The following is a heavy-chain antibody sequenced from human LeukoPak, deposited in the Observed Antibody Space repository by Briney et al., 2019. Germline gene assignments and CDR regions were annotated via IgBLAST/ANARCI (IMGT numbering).Heavy chain of an antibody. Sequence: SVKVSCKSSGGTFSSYAISWVRQAPGQGLEWMGRIIPILGIANYAQKFQGRVTITADKSTSTAYMELSSLRSEDTAVYYCARGGGLLWFGEPSGVNAFDIWGQGTMVTVSS. D-gene: IGHD3-10*01. CDR3: ARGGGLLWFGEPSGVNAFDI. V-gene: IGHV1-69*04. CDR1: GGTFSSYA. CDR2: IIPILGIA. J-gene: IGHJ3*02.